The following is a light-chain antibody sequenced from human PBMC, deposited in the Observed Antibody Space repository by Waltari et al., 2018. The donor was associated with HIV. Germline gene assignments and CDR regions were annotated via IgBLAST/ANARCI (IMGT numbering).Light chain of an antibody. V-gene: IGKV3-20*01. Sequence: EIVLTHSPGTLSLSPGERDTLSCWPSQTVSSSYFASLEEKPGPAPRSLVYGASNRATGISDRFSGSGSGTDFTLTISRLEPEDFAVDYCHHYGSSPYTFGPGTKLEIK. CDR1: QTVSSSY. J-gene: IGKJ2*01. CDR2: GAS. CDR3: HHYGSSPYT.